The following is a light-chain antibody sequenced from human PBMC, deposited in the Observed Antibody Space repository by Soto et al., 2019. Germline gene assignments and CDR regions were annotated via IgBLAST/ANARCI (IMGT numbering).Light chain of an antibody. J-gene: IGKJ3*01. CDR1: QYIRKY. CDR3: QLGAHLPPFT. V-gene: IGKV1-33*01. Sequence: DIQMTQSPCSLSASVGDRVTITCQASQYIRKYLTGYQQKPGRAPKLLIYGASNSETRVPSRFSGSGYGSDFPFPLTSLHAADVARYNCQLGAHLPPFTFGPGTKVAVK. CDR2: GAS.